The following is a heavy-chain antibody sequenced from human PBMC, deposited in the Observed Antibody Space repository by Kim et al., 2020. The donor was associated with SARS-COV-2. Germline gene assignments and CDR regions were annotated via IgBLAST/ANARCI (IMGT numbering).Heavy chain of an antibody. CDR3: RSSNLQSRDNDV. D-gene: IGHD1-1*01. CDR1: GFTFSGFSEST. J-gene: IGHJ6*01. CDR2: SRSNDNNHAS. Sequence: GGSLRLSCATSGFTFSGFSESTLHWVRQAPGKGLEWLGRSRSNDNNHASGKARSGTGRFIISSDDYEKMANLEMKNTTTEDTAVDYRRSSNLQSRDNDV. V-gene: IGHV3-73*01.